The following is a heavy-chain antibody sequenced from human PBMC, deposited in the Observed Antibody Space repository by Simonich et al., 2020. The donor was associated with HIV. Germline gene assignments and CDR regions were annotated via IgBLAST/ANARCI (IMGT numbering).Heavy chain of an antibody. CDR3: ARGETSSSWSTFDY. D-gene: IGHD6-13*01. CDR1: GFTFSNYW. CDR2: INSDGTAT. J-gene: IGHJ4*02. Sequence: EYGGGLVQPGGSLRLSCVASGFTFSNYWMHWVRSVPGKGLVWVSRINSDGTATDSADSVKGRFTISRDNAKNTLYLQMNSLRAEDTAVYFCARGETSSSWSTFDYWGQGTPVTVSS. V-gene: IGHV3-74*01.